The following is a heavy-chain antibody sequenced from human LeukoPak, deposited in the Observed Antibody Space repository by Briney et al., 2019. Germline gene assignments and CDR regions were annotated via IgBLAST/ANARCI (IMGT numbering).Heavy chain of an antibody. J-gene: IGHJ4*02. V-gene: IGHV4-39*01. D-gene: IGHD4-17*01. CDR3: ARSVTVTTCDY. CDR2: IYYSGST. CDR1: GGSISSSSYY. Sequence: SETLSLTXTVSGGSISSSSYYWGWIRQPPGKGLEWIGSIYYSGSTYYNPSLKSRVTISVDTSKNQFSLKLSSVTAADTAVYYCARSVTVTTCDYWGQGTLVTVSS.